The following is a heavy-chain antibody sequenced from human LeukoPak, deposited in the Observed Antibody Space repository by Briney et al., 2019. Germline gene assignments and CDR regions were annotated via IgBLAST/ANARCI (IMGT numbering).Heavy chain of an antibody. CDR2: INPNSGGT. V-gene: IGHV1-2*02. D-gene: IGHD3-16*01. Sequence: VASVKVSCKASGYTFTAYYFHWLRRAPGQGLEWMGWINPNSGGTNYAQKFQGRVTMTRDTSISTAYMELDRLSSDDTAVYFCARNGRGIYDYWGQGTLVTVSS. J-gene: IGHJ4*02. CDR3: ARNGRGIYDY. CDR1: GYTFTAYY.